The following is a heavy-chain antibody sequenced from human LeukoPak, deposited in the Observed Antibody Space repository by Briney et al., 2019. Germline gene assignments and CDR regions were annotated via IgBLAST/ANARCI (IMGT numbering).Heavy chain of an antibody. D-gene: IGHD6-19*01. Sequence: GGGLRVSSAASGVTFSSDTMSSVRHAPGERRGRGSALSGSVGSAYYADSVKGRFTISTDNSKNTLYLQMNNPRAEDTAVYYCAKTRPTREQLPQKGQIAVAGTWYFDYWGQGTLVTVSS. CDR3: AKTRPTREQLPQKGQIAVAGTWYFDY. CDR2: LSGSVGSA. CDR1: GVTFSSDT. J-gene: IGHJ4*02. V-gene: IGHV3-23*01.